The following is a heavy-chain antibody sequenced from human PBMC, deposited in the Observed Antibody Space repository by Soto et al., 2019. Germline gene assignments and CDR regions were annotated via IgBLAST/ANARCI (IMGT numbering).Heavy chain of an antibody. J-gene: IGHJ4*02. D-gene: IGHD6-13*01. CDR1: GFSFTNYA. V-gene: IGHV3-23*01. Sequence: GGSLRLSCAASGFSFTNYAIRWDRQAPGKGLEWVSGITGRGAVISYADSVKGRFTISRDTSQNTLFLQMHSLGAADTAVYYCAKQPKGSSWSYFDYWGQGTLVTVSS. CDR2: ITGRGAVI. CDR3: AKQPKGSSWSYFDY.